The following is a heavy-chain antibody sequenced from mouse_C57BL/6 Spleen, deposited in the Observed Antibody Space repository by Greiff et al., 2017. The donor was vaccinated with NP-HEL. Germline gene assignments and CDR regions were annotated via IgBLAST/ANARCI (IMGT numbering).Heavy chain of an antibody. CDR1: GYTFTSYG. CDR2: IYPRSGNT. CDR3: ARSPITTVVATPYFDV. V-gene: IGHV1-81*01. J-gene: IGHJ1*03. Sequence: VQLQQSGAELARPGASVKLSCKASGYTFTSYGISWVKQRTGQGLEWIGEIYPRSGNTYYNEKFKGKATLTADKSSSTAYMELRSLTSEDSAVYFCARSPITTVVATPYFDVWGTGTTVTVSS. D-gene: IGHD1-1*01.